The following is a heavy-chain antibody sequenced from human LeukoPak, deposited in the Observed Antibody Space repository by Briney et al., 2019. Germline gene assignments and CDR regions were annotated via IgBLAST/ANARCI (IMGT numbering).Heavy chain of an antibody. Sequence: GGSLRLSCAASGFTFSSYAMSWVRQAPGKGPEWVTFIRYDGGNIYYGDSVKGRFTISRDNSKNTLYLQMNSLRAEDTAVYYCAKEFMVEQLVFRVCAFDIWGQGTTVTVFS. J-gene: IGHJ3*02. CDR3: AKEFMVEQLVFRVCAFDI. V-gene: IGHV3-30*02. CDR2: IRYDGGNI. CDR1: GFTFSSYA. D-gene: IGHD6-6*01.